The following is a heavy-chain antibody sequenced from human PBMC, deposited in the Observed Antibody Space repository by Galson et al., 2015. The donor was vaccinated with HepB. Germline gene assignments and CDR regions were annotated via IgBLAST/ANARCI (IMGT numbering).Heavy chain of an antibody. CDR3: ARDRYYYDSSGYYSKYFDY. Sequence: SLRLSCAASGFTFRNYWMHWVRQVPGKGLVWVSGFYSDGSSTSYADSVEGRFTISRDNAKNTLYLQMNSLGAEDTAVYYCARDRYYYDSSGYYSKYFDYWGQGTLVIVSS. CDR1: GFTFRNYW. CDR2: FYSDGSST. D-gene: IGHD3-22*01. V-gene: IGHV3-74*01. J-gene: IGHJ4*02.